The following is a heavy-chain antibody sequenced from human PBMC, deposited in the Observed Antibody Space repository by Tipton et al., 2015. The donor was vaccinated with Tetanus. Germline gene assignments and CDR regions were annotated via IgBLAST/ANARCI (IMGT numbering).Heavy chain of an antibody. CDR3: ARSADNWFDP. CDR2: IYYNGNA. V-gene: IGHV4-39*01. Sequence: TLSLTCTVSRGSMNSGTFYWDWIRQSPGKGLEWLGNIYYNGNALENPSLKGRVPLSLDRSKNHFSLKLTSVTAADTAVYYCARSADNWFDPWGQGILVTVSS. J-gene: IGHJ5*02. CDR1: RGSMNSGTFY.